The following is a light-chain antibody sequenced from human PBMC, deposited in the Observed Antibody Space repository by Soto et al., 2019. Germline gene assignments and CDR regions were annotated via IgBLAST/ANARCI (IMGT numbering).Light chain of an antibody. CDR2: DAS. CDR1: QSVSSN. J-gene: IGKJ1*01. V-gene: IGKV3-15*01. Sequence: EIVMTQSPDTLSVSPGERATLSCRASQSVSSNLAWYQQKPGQAPRLLIYDASTRAPGFPARFSGSGSGTDFTLTISSLEPEDFAVYYCQQYNNWPWTFGQGTKVDIK. CDR3: QQYNNWPWT.